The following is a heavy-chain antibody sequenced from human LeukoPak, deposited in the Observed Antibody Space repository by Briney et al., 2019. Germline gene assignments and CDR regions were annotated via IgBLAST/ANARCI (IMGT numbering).Heavy chain of an antibody. CDR3: ARGGNYDFWSGYFPFDY. V-gene: IGHV1-69*04. J-gene: IGHJ4*02. CDR1: GGTFSSYA. D-gene: IGHD3-3*01. Sequence: SVKVSCKASGGTFSSYAISWVRQAPGQGLEWMGRIIPILGIANYAQKFQGRVTITADKSTSTAYMELSSLRSEDTAVYYCARGGNYDFWSGYFPFDYWGQGTLVTVSS. CDR2: IIPILGIA.